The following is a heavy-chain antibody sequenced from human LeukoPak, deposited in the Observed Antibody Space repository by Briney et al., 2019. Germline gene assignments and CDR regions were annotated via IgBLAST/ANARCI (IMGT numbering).Heavy chain of an antibody. CDR1: GFTFSSYA. Sequence: GGSLRLSCAASGFTFSSYAMSWVRQVPGKGLEGVSAISGSGGSTYYADSVKGRFTISRDNSKNTLYLQVNSLRAEDTAVYYCAKVGAYYYYYGMDVWGQGTTVSVSS. CDR3: AKVGAYYYYYGMDV. CDR2: ISGSGGST. V-gene: IGHV3-23*01. J-gene: IGHJ6*02. D-gene: IGHD1-26*01.